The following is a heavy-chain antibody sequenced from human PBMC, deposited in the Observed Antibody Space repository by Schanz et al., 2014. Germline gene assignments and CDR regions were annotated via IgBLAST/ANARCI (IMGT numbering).Heavy chain of an antibody. CDR2: IGGSDGNT. V-gene: IGHV1-18*01. J-gene: IGHJ4*02. Sequence: QVQLVQSGAAVKKPGASVKVSCKASGYTFTRSGISWVRQAPGQGLEWMGWIGGSDGNTNFAQKFQGRVTMTTDTSTSTVYMELRSLTSDDSAVYYCARDRDQWDGNYLDYWGQGTLVTVSS. CDR3: ARDRDQWDGNYLDY. D-gene: IGHD1-26*01. CDR1: GYTFTRSG.